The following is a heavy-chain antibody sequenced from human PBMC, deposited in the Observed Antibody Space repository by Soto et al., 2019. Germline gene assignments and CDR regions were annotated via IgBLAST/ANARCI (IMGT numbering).Heavy chain of an antibody. Sequence: DSLKVSCKASGYTFTSYGISWVRQAPGQGLEWMGWISAYNGNTNYAQKLQGRVTMTTDTSTSTAYMELRSLRSDDTAVYYCARVSTAMAQATPDYWGQGNLVTVYS. J-gene: IGHJ4*02. CDR3: ARVSTAMAQATPDY. D-gene: IGHD5-18*01. CDR1: GYTFTSYG. V-gene: IGHV1-18*04. CDR2: ISAYNGNT.